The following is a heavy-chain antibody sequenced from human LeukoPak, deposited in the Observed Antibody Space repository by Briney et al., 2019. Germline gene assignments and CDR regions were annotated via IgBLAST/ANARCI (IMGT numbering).Heavy chain of an antibody. V-gene: IGHV4-59*01. CDR1: GGSISSSY. D-gene: IGHD3-22*01. CDR2: IYYTGST. CDR3: ARGLRAYYFDGSGHFDY. Sequence: SETLSLTCTVSGGSISSSYWSWIRQPPGKGLEWIAYIYYTGSTNYNPSLKSRVTMSLDTSKNQFSLKLSSVTAADTAVYYCARGLRAYYFDGSGHFDYWGQGTLITVSS. J-gene: IGHJ4*02.